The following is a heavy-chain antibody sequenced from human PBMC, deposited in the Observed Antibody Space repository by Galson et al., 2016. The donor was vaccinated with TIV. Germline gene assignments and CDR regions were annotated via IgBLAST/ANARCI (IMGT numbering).Heavy chain of an antibody. CDR1: GFTFSSYE. D-gene: IGHD2-2*01. J-gene: IGHJ4*02. V-gene: IGHV3-48*03. CDR2: IIESGRST. CDR3: ARGRGYCDTTSCYVDY. Sequence: SLRLSCAASGFTFSSYEMNWVRQAPGKGLEWVSYIIESGRSTYYADSVKGRFSISRDNAKNSLYLQMSSLRAEDTAGYYCARGRGYCDTTSCYVDYWGQGTLVTVSS.